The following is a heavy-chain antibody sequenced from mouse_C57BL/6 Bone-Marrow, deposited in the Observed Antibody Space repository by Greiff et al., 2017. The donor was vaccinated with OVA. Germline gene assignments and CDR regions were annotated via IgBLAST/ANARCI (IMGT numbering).Heavy chain of an antibody. Sequence: DVKLVESGGGLVKPGGSLKLSCAASGFTFSSYAMSWVRQTPEKRLEWVATISDGGSYTYYPDNVKGRFTISRDNAKNNLYLQMSHLKSEDTAMYYCAREGYYGSSYSAWFAYWGQGTLVTVSA. CDR2: ISDGGSYT. V-gene: IGHV5-4*01. D-gene: IGHD1-1*01. CDR3: AREGYYGSSYSAWFAY. J-gene: IGHJ3*01. CDR1: GFTFSSYA.